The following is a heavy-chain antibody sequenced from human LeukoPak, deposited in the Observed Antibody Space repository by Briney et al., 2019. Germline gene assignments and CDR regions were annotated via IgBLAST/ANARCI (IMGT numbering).Heavy chain of an antibody. V-gene: IGHV3-7*01. CDR1: GFTFSSYW. Sequence: GGSLRLSCAASGFTFSSYWMSWVRQAPGKGLEWVANIKQDGSEKYYVDSVKGRFTISRDNAKNSLYLQMNSLRAEDTAVYYCARGITAAVTGGFDYWGQGTLVTVSS. CDR3: ARGITAAVTGGFDY. D-gene: IGHD6-13*01. J-gene: IGHJ4*02. CDR2: IKQDGSEK.